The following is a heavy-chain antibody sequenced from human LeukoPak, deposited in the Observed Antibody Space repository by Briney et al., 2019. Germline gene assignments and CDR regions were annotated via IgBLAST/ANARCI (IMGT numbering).Heavy chain of an antibody. V-gene: IGHV3-48*01. CDR3: ARELSTYDFWL. J-gene: IGHJ4*02. CDR1: GLTFRRFN. Sequence: GGSLRLSCAASGLTFRRFNTNWVREATGKELERVSYISSSSSTTYHADSVKGRFTISRDNAKNSLYLQMNSLRAEDTAVYYCARELSTYDFWLWGQGTLVTVSS. D-gene: IGHD3-3*01. CDR2: ISSSSSTT.